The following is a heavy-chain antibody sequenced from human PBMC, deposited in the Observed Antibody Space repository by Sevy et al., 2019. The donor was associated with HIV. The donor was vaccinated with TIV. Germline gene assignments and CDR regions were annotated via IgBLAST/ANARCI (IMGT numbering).Heavy chain of an antibody. CDR2: INTNTGNP. D-gene: IGHD5-18*01. CDR3: ASPFLYSNAPEADY. Sequence: ASVKVSCKASGYNIKNYAINWVRQAPGQGLEWMRWINTNTGNPTYAQAFKGRFVFSLDTSVSTAYLQITSLEAEDTAIYFCASPFLYSNAPEADYWGQGTLVTVSS. J-gene: IGHJ4*02. V-gene: IGHV7-4-1*02. CDR1: GYNIKNYA.